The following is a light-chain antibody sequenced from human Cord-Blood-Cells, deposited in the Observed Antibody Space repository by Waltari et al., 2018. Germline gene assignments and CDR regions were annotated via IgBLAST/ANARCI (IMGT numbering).Light chain of an antibody. CDR2: AAF. CDR1: QGISSY. V-gene: IGKV1-8*01. CDR3: QQYYSYPYS. J-gene: IGKJ2*03. Sequence: AIRMTQSPSSFSASTGDRVTITCRVSQGISSYLSWYQQKPGKAPKLLIYAAFTLQSGVPSWFSGSGSATEFTLTISCLQSEDFATYCCQQYYSYPYSFGQGTKLEIK.